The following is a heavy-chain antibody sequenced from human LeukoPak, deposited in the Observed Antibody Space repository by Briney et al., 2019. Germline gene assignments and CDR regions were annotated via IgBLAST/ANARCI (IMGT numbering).Heavy chain of an antibody. CDR2: INHSGST. D-gene: IGHD2-15*01. CDR1: GGSFSGYY. J-gene: IGHJ4*02. V-gene: IGHV4-34*01. Sequence: PSETLSLTCAVYGGSFSGYYWSWIRQPPGKGLEWIGEINHSGSTNYNPSLKSRFTIPVDTCRNQFSLKLSSVTAADTAVYYCARGVVVAGHNYFDYWGQGTLVTVSS. CDR3: ARGVVVAGHNYFDY.